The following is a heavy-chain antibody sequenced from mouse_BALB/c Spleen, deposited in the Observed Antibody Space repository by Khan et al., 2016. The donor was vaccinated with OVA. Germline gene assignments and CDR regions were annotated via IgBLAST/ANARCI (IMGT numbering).Heavy chain of an antibody. CDR3: ARVYGGDFDY. CDR2: ISYSGNT. D-gene: IGHD1-1*01. Sequence: QLEESGPGLVKPSQSLSLTCTVTGYSITSDYAWNWIRQFPGNKLEWMGFISYSGNTKYNPSLKSRFSITRDTSKNQFFLQLNSVTTEDTATYYCARVYGGDFDYWGQGTSLTGSS. CDR1: GYSITSDYA. J-gene: IGHJ2*02. V-gene: IGHV3-2*02.